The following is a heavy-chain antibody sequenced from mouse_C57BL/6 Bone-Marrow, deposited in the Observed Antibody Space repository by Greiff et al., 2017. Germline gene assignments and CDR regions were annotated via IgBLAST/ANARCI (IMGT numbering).Heavy chain of an antibody. CDR1: GYTFTSYG. Sequence: QVQLQQSGAELARPGASVKLSCKASGYTFTSYGISWVKQRTGQGLEWIGEIYPRSGNTYYNEKFKGKATLTADKSSSTAYMELRSLTSEDSAFYFCARPTIVDWYFDVWGTGTTVTVSS. V-gene: IGHV1-81*01. J-gene: IGHJ1*03. D-gene: IGHD2-12*01. CDR2: IYPRSGNT. CDR3: ARPTIVDWYFDV.